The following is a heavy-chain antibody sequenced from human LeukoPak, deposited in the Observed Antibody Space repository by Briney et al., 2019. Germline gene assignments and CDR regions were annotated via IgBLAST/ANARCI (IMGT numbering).Heavy chain of an antibody. CDR3: AKGRYSNVRLDY. Sequence: GGSLRLSCAASGFTFSSYGMHWVRQAPGKWLEWVAFIRYDGSNKYYADSVKGRFTISRDNSKNTLYLQMNSLRAEDTAVYYCAKGRYSNVRLDYWGQGTLVTVSS. J-gene: IGHJ4*02. V-gene: IGHV3-30*02. D-gene: IGHD4-11*01. CDR2: IRYDGSNK. CDR1: GFTFSSYG.